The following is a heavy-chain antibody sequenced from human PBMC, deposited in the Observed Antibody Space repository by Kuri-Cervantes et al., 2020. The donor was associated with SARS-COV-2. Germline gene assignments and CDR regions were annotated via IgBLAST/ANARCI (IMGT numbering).Heavy chain of an antibody. CDR2: IRYDGSNK. CDR3: ANDGGDTVLLFDY. Sequence: GESLKISCAASGFTSSSYGMHWVRQAPGKGLEWVAFIRYDGSNKYYADSVKGRVTISRDNSKNSLYLQMNSLRAEDTAVYYCANDGGDTVLLFDYWGQGTLVTVSS. D-gene: IGHD5-18*01. CDR1: GFTSSSYG. J-gene: IGHJ4*02. V-gene: IGHV3-30*02.